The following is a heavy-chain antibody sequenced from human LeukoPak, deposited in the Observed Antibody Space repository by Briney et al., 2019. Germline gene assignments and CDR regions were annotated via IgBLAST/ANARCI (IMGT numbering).Heavy chain of an antibody. Sequence: GGSLRLSCAASEFTFSNHWMQWVRQAPGEGLVWVSYINSDGSSTSYADYVKGRFTISRDNARNTLYLQMNSLRVEDTAVYYCARDGSLPDYWGQGTLVTVSS. J-gene: IGHJ4*02. V-gene: IGHV3-74*01. CDR3: ARDGSLPDY. CDR1: EFTFSNHW. CDR2: INSDGSST.